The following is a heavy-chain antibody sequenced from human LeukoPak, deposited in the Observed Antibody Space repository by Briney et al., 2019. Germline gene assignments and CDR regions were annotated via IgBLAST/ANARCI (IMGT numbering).Heavy chain of an antibody. Sequence: ASVKVSCKASGYTFTGYYMHWVRQAPGQGLEWMGRINPNSGGTNYAQKFQGRVTMTRDTSISTAYMELSRLRSDDTAVYYCARHAGCSNSSCDDGGWGQGTLVTVSS. CDR1: GYTFTGYY. J-gene: IGHJ4*02. CDR3: ARHAGCSNSSCDDGG. D-gene: IGHD2-2*01. V-gene: IGHV1-2*06. CDR2: INPNSGGT.